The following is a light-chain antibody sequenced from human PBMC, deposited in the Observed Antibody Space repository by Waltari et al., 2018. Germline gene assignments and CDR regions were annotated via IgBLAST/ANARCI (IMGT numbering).Light chain of an antibody. V-gene: IGKV3-15*01. CDR3: QQYKNWFWT. CDR1: QSVSSN. J-gene: IGKJ1*01. Sequence: DIALTQSPATLSVSPGEGATLSFRASQSVSSNLAWYQQKPGQAPRLLIYGASTRATGIPARFSGSGSGTDFTLTISSMQSEDFAVYYCQQYKNWFWTFGQGTKVEI. CDR2: GAS.